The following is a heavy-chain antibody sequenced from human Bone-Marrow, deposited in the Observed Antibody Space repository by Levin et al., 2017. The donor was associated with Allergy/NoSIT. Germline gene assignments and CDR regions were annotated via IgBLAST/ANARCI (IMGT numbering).Heavy chain of an antibody. V-gene: IGHV3-21*01. J-gene: IGHJ4*02. D-gene: IGHD2-15*01. CDR3: ARGYCSGGSCYPDGY. CDR2: ISSSSSYI. CDR1: GFTFSSYS. Sequence: GESLKISCAASGFTFSSYSMNWVRQAPGKGLEWVSSISSSSSYIYYADSVKGRFTISRDNAKNSLYLQMNSLRAEDTAVYYCARGYCSGGSCYPDGYWGQGTLVTVSS.